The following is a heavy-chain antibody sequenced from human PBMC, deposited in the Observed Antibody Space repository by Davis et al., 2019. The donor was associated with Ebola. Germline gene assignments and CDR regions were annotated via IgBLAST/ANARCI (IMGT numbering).Heavy chain of an antibody. CDR1: GFTFSSYW. Sequence: GESLKISCAASGFTFSSYWMNWVRLVPGKGLEWVGRIKTKTDEGILDYAEPVKGRFIMSRDDARNTMSLHMSNLKTEDTGVYYCATDEGGSRYWGQGSRVIVSS. J-gene: IGHJ4*02. CDR3: ATDEGGSRY. V-gene: IGHV3-15*07. CDR2: IKTKTDEGIL. D-gene: IGHD1-26*01.